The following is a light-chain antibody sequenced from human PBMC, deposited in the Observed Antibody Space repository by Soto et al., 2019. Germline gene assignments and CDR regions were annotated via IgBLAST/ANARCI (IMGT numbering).Light chain of an antibody. V-gene: IGLV2-14*01. Sequence: QSALTQPASVSGSPGQSITISCTGTSSDVGGYNYVSWYQQHPAKAPKLMIYDVSNRPSGVSNRFSGSKSGNTASLNISGLQAEDEADYYCSSYTSSSTLLYVFGTGTKLTVL. J-gene: IGLJ1*01. CDR3: SSYTSSSTLLYV. CDR1: SSDVGGYNY. CDR2: DVS.